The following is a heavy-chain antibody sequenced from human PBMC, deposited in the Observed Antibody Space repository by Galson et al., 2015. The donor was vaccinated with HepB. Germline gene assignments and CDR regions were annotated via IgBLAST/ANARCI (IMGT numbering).Heavy chain of an antibody. J-gene: IGHJ6*02. V-gene: IGHV3-74*01. CDR2: INSDGSST. D-gene: IGHD4-17*01. CDR1: GFTFSSYW. CDR3: ARAPATVGYGMDV. Sequence: SLRLSCAASGFTFSSYWMHWVRHAPGKGLVWVSRINSDGSSTRYADSVKGRFTISRDNAKNTLYLQMNSMRAEDTAVYYCARAPATVGYGMDVWGQGTTVTVSS.